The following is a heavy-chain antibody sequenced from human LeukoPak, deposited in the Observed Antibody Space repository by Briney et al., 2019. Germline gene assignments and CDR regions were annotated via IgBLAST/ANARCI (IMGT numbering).Heavy chain of an antibody. V-gene: IGHV1-8*01. D-gene: IGHD7-27*01. CDR2: MSPNSGNT. CDR1: RYTFTSYD. CDR3: ARGPPNWGFDY. Sequence: ASVKVSCKASRYTFTSYDINWVRQATGQGLEWMGWMSPNSGNTGYAQKFQGRVTMTRNTSISTAYMQLSSLRSEDTAVYYCARGPPNWGFDYWGQGTLVTVSS. J-gene: IGHJ4*02.